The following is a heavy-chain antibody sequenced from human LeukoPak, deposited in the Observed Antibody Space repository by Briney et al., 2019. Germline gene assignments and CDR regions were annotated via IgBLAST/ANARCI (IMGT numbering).Heavy chain of an antibody. D-gene: IGHD5-18*01. CDR3: AREADTTMITLSSVD. CDR1: GYIFTYYY. J-gene: IGHJ4*02. V-gene: IGHV1-46*01. Sequence: ASVKVSCKSSGYIFTYYYMHWVRQAPGQGLEWMGIINPRGGTTGYAQKFQGRVTMTRDTSTSTVYMELSSLRSEETAVYYCAREADTTMITLSSVDWGQGTLVTVSS. CDR2: INPRGGTT.